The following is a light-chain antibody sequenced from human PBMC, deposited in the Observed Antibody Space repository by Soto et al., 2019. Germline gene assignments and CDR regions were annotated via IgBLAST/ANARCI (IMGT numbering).Light chain of an antibody. CDR2: GAS. V-gene: IGKV3-20*01. J-gene: IGKJ5*01. CDR1: QSVSSSY. CDR3: QQYGSSP. Sequence: EIVLTQSPGTLSLSPGERATLSCRASQSVSSSYLAWYQQKPGQAPRLLIYGASSRATGIPDRFSGSGYGTDFTLTISRLKPEDFAVYYCQQYGSSPFGQGTRLEIK.